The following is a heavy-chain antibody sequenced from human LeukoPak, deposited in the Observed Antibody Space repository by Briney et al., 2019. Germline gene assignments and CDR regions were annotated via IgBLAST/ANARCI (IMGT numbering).Heavy chain of an antibody. CDR1: GFTFSSYW. CDR2: ITGTSSPI. D-gene: IGHD3-10*01. CDR3: ARGLYGSGSYAFDY. V-gene: IGHV3-48*02. J-gene: IGHJ4*02. Sequence: GGSLRLSCVASGFTFSSYWMSWVRQAPGKGLERVSYITGTSSPIYYADSVKGRFTISRDNAKNSLYLQMNSLRDEDTAVYYCARGLYGSGSYAFDYWGQGILVTVSS.